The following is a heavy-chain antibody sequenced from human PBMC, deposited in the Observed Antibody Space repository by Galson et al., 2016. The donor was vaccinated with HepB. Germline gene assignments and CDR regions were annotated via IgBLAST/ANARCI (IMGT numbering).Heavy chain of an antibody. Sequence: SLRLSCAASGFTLSKSVMRWVRQASGKGLQWVGRIRSKDYVNATTYAASVQGRFTISRDDSKNTAYLQMNSLKIEDTAKYFCTSLELVDSDDAYDLWGPGTMVIVSS. CDR3: TSLELVDSDDAYDL. CDR2: IRSKDYVNAT. V-gene: IGHV3-73*01. J-gene: IGHJ3*01. CDR1: GFTLSKSV. D-gene: IGHD3-22*01.